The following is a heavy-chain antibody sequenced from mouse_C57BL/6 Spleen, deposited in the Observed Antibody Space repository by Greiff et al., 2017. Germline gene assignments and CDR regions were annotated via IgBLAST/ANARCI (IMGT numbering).Heavy chain of an antibody. Sequence: EVKVEESGGGLVQPGGSMKLSCVASGFTFSNYWMNWVRQSPEQGLEWVAQIRLKSDNYATHYAESVKGRFTISRDDSKSSVYLQMNNLRAEDTGIYYCTGGGNDAMDYWGQGTSVTVSS. CDR1: GFTFSNYW. J-gene: IGHJ4*01. CDR3: TGGGNDAMDY. V-gene: IGHV6-3*01. D-gene: IGHD2-1*01. CDR2: IRLKSDNYAT.